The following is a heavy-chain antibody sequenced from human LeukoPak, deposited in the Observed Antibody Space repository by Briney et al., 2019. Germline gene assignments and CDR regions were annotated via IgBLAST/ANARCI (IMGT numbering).Heavy chain of an antibody. V-gene: IGHV3-20*04. CDR2: INWSGGST. CDR1: GFAFDEHG. J-gene: IGHJ4*02. D-gene: IGHD2-2*01. Sequence: GGSLRLSCTASGFAFDEHGMSWVRQVPGKGLEWVSGINWSGGSTGYADPLRGRFTISRDNAKNSPYLQMDSLRAEDTALYYCARAPITSPFYFDYWGQGTLVTVSS. CDR3: ARAPITSPFYFDY.